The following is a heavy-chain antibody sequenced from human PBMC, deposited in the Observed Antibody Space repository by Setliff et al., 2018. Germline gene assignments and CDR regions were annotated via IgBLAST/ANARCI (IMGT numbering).Heavy chain of an antibody. V-gene: IGHV1-18*01. J-gene: IGHJ4*02. Sequence: ASVKVSCKASGDTFSTYALSWVRQAPGQGLEWMGWISAYTGNAYYAHKLQDRVTMTTDTSTGTAYMELRSLTSDDTAVYYCSRLVRYCTTTSCQRLSGDEYWGQGTVVTVSS. CDR2: ISAYTGNA. CDR1: GDTFSTYA. CDR3: SRLVRYCTTTSCQRLSGDEY. D-gene: IGHD2-2*01.